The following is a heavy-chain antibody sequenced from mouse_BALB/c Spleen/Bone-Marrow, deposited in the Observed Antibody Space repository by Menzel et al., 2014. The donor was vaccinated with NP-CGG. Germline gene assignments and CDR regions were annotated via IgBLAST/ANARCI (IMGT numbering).Heavy chain of an antibody. V-gene: IGHV1-5*01. D-gene: IGHD2-4*01. CDR3: TRAMITRAWFAY. CDR1: GYTFTSYW. Sequence: EVQLQQSETVLARPGASVKMSCKASGYTFTSYWMHWVKQRPGQGLEWIGAIYPGNSDTSYNQKFKGKAKLTAVTSTSTAYMELSSLTNEDSAVYYCTRAMITRAWFAYWGQGTLVTVSA. J-gene: IGHJ3*01. CDR2: IYPGNSDT.